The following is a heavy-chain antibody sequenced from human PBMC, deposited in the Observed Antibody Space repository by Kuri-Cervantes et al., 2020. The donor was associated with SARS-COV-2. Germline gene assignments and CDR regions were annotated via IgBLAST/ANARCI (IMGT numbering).Heavy chain of an antibody. Sequence: GESLKIPCQASGFTFSSYAMHWVRQAPGKGLEWVAVISYDGSNKYYADSVKGRFTISRDNSKNTLYLGMNSLRAEDTAVYYCARGRAARYFDYWGQGTLVTVSS. CDR1: GFTFSSYA. CDR2: ISYDGSNK. V-gene: IGHV3-30-3*01. CDR3: ARGRAARYFDY. J-gene: IGHJ4*02. D-gene: IGHD6-6*01.